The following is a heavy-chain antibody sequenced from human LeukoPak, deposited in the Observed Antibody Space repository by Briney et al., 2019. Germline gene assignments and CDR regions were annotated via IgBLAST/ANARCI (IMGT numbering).Heavy chain of an antibody. D-gene: IGHD3-9*01. J-gene: IGHJ3*02. V-gene: IGHV4-61*01. Sequence: SETLSLTCTVSGGSVSSGSYYWSWIRQPPGKGLEWIGEIYHSGSTNYNPSLKSRVTISVDKSKNQFSLKLSSVTAADTAVYYCARAWTQLRYFDWPYAFDIWGQGTMVTVSS. CDR2: IYHSGST. CDR3: ARAWTQLRYFDWPYAFDI. CDR1: GGSVSSGSYY.